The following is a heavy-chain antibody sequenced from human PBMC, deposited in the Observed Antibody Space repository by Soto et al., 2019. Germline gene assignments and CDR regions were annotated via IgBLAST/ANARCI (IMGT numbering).Heavy chain of an antibody. V-gene: IGHV3-21*01. J-gene: IGHJ4*02. D-gene: IGHD1-26*01. CDR2: ISSSSSYI. Sequence: GGSLRLSCAASGFTFSSYSMNWVRQAPGKGLEWVSSISSSSSYIYYADSVKGRFTISRDNAKNSLYLQMNSLRAEDTAVYYCAILSGSYYRWPDYWGQGTLVTVSS. CDR1: GFTFSSYS. CDR3: AILSGSYYRWPDY.